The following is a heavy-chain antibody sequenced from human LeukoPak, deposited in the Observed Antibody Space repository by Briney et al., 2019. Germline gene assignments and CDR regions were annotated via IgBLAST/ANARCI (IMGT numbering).Heavy chain of an antibody. D-gene: IGHD5-18*01. CDR1: GGSFSGYY. Sequence: SETLSLTCAVYGGSFSGYYWSWIRQPPGKGLEWIGEINHSGSTNYNPSLKSRVTISVDTSKNQFSLKLSSVTAADTAVYYCARVMRGYSYGDFDYWGQGTLVTVSS. CDR2: INHSGST. J-gene: IGHJ4*02. V-gene: IGHV4-34*01. CDR3: ARVMRGYSYGDFDY.